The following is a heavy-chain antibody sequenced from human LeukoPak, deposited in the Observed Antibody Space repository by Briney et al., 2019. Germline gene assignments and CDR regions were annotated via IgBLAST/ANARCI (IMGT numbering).Heavy chain of an antibody. J-gene: IGHJ4*02. CDR1: GFTVSHYY. CDR3: ARPHFSYGDNPFDY. Sequence: GGSLRLSCAASGFTVSHYYMTWVRQAPGKGLECVSVIYSGGSTYSADSVKGRFTISRDNSRNMVYLQMSSLRAEDTAVYYCARPHFSYGDNPFDYWGQGTLVTVSS. CDR2: IYSGGST. D-gene: IGHD4/OR15-4a*01. V-gene: IGHV3-53*01.